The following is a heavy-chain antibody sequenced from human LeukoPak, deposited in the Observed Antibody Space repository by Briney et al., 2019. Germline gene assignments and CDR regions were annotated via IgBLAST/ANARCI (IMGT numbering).Heavy chain of an antibody. D-gene: IGHD4-17*01. Sequence: PGGSLRLSCAASGFTFSSHSMNWVRQAPGKGLEWVSSISSSSSYIYYADSVKGRFTISRDNAENSLYLQMNSLRAEDTAVYYCARDFGYGDPYVTLFDYWGQGTLVTVSS. V-gene: IGHV3-21*01. CDR3: ARDFGYGDPYVTLFDY. J-gene: IGHJ4*02. CDR1: GFTFSSHS. CDR2: ISSSSSYI.